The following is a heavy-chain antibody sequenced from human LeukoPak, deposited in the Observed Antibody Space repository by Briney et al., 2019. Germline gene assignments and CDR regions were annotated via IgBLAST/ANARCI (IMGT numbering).Heavy chain of an antibody. CDR3: ARTVYDLRGQGLTPGLDS. V-gene: IGHV3-48*03. J-gene: IGHJ4*02. D-gene: IGHD6-19*01. CDR2: IGTIISTT. CDR1: GFTFRTYE. Sequence: QPGGSLRLSCAASGFTFRTYEMNWVRQAPGKGLEWVSYIGTIISTTYYADSVKGRFTVSRDDAKSSLYLQMSSLRVEDTAVYYCARTVYDLRGQGLTPGLDSWGQGTLVTVSS.